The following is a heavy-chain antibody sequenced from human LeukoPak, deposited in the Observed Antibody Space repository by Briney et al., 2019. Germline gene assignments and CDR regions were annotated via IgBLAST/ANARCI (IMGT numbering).Heavy chain of an antibody. D-gene: IGHD3-16*01. J-gene: IGHJ1*01. CDR3: ARSLGGH. CDR2: IKQDGSEK. Sequence: GGSLRLSCAASGFTFSSYWISWVRQAPGKGLEWVANIKQDGSEKYYVDSVKGRFTISRDNAKNSLYLQMNSLRAEDTAVYYCARSLGGHWGQGTLVTVSS. V-gene: IGHV3-7*01. CDR1: GFTFSSYW.